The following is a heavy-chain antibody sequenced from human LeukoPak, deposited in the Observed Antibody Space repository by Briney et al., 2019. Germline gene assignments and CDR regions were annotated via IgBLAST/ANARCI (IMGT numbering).Heavy chain of an antibody. CDR3: ASRSIAAAGFFDY. Sequence: PSETLSLTCTVSGGSISSYYWSWIRQPPGKGLEWIGYIYYSGSTNYNPSLKSRVTISVDTSKNQFSLKLSSVTAADTAVYYCASRSIAAAGFFDYWGQGTLVTVSS. CDR1: GGSISSYY. J-gene: IGHJ4*02. CDR2: IYYSGST. V-gene: IGHV4-59*08. D-gene: IGHD6-13*01.